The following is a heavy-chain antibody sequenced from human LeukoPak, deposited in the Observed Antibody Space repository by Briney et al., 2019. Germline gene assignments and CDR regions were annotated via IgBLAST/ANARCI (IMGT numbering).Heavy chain of an antibody. Sequence: ASVKVSCKASGYTFTGYYMHWVRQAPGQGLEWMGWITPNSGGTNYAQKFQGRVTMTRDTSISTAYMELSRLRSDDTAVYYCARDSAGRPPQWELLDWGQGTLVTVSS. CDR1: GYTFTGYY. V-gene: IGHV1-2*02. D-gene: IGHD1-26*01. CDR2: ITPNSGGT. J-gene: IGHJ4*02. CDR3: ARDSAGRPPQWELLD.